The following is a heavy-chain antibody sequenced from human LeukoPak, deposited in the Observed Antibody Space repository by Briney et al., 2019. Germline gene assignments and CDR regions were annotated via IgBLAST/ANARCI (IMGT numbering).Heavy chain of an antibody. CDR1: GFTVSSNY. D-gene: IGHD5-24*01. Sequence: GGSLRLSCAASGFTVSSNYMSWVRQAPGKGLEWVSVIYSGGSTYYADSVKGRFTISRDNSKNTLYLQMNSLRAEDTAVYYCARESHGSRRYYYYYMDVWDKGNTVTVSS. CDR3: ARESHGSRRYYYYYMDV. V-gene: IGHV3-53*01. J-gene: IGHJ6*03. CDR2: IYSGGST.